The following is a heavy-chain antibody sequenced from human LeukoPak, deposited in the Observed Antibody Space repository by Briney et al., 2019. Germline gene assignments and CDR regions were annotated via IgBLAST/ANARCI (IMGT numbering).Heavy chain of an antibody. CDR2: IYYNGNT. V-gene: IGHV4-59*07. D-gene: IGHD3-22*01. J-gene: IGHJ3*02. CDR1: GASISSSY. Sequence: SDTLSLTCTVSGASISSSYWRWIGQPPGKRLEWIGYIYYNGNTNSNPSLKSRVTKSADTSKNQFSLKLSSVTDADTAIYYCVRGNYDNRGYSNAFDIWGQGTMVTVSS. CDR3: VRGNYDNRGYSNAFDI.